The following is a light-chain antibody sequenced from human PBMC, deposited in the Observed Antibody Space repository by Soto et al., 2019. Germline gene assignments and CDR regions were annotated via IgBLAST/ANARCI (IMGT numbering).Light chain of an antibody. CDR1: SSDVGGYNY. Sequence: QSVLTQPPSASGSPGQSVTISCTGTSSDVGGYNYVSWYQQHPGKAPKLMIYEVSKRPSGVPDRFSGSKSGNTASLTISGLQAEDEADYFCCSYAGSYTDVFGTGTKVTGL. CDR2: EVS. J-gene: IGLJ1*01. V-gene: IGLV2-8*01. CDR3: CSYAGSYTDV.